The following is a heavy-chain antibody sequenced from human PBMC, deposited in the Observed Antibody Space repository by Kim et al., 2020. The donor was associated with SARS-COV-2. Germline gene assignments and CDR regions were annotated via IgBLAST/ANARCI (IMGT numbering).Heavy chain of an antibody. CDR3: AKAEAYDY. J-gene: IGHJ4*02. CDR2: DGSTQ. Sequence: DGSTQYYTDAMKGRFTISRDNAKNTVYLQMNSLRAEDTAVYYCAKAEAYDYWGQGTLVTVSS. V-gene: IGHV3-30*02.